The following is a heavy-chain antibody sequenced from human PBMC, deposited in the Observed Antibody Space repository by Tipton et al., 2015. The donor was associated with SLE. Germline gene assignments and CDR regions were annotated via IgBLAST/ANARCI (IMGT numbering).Heavy chain of an antibody. J-gene: IGHJ5*02. Sequence: LRLSCSVSVDSIDRSRSYWAWIRQPPGKGLEWIGTIYYTGATYYSPSLKSQVSLSVDTSKNQFSLRLKSVTAADTAIYYCARSPAVEVLNDYFDPWGQGTPVTVSS. D-gene: IGHD1-1*01. CDR3: ARSPAVEVLNDYFDP. CDR1: VDSIDRSRSY. V-gene: IGHV4-39*01. CDR2: IYYTGAT.